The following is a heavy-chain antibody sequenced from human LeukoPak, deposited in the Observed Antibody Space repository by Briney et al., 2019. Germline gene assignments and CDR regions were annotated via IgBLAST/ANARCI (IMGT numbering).Heavy chain of an antibody. CDR2: IKRDGNEK. CDR3: AKEGAYPIITYDS. V-gene: IGHV3-7*01. D-gene: IGHD3-10*01. CDR1: GFTFSRYW. Sequence: PGGSLRLSCAASGFTFSRYWMNGVRQAPGKGLEWVANIKRDGNEKNYVDSVKGRFSISRDNAKNSLYLQMDSLRAEDTAVYYCAKEGAYPIITYDSWGQGALVTVSS. J-gene: IGHJ5*01.